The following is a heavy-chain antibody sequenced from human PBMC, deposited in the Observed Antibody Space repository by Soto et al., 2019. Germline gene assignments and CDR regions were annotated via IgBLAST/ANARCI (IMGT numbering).Heavy chain of an antibody. D-gene: IGHD2-15*01. CDR2: IYYSGST. CDR3: ARQSGYCSGGSCFMRGKIDYYGMDV. V-gene: IGHV4-39*01. J-gene: IGHJ6*02. Sequence: LSLTCTVSGGSISSSSYYWGWIRQPPGRGLEWIGSIYYSGSTYYNPSLKSRVTISVDTSKNQFSLKLSSVTAADTAVYYCARQSGYCSGGSCFMRGKIDYYGMDVWGQGTTVTVSS. CDR1: GGSISSSSYY.